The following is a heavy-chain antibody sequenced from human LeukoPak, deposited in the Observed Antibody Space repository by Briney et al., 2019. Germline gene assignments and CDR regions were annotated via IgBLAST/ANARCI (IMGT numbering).Heavy chain of an antibody. CDR1: GFTFSSYG. CDR3: AKQGITGTGGYFDY. CDR2: ISYDGSNK. V-gene: IGHV3-30*18. D-gene: IGHD1-20*01. J-gene: IGHJ4*02. Sequence: GGSLRLSCAASGFTFSSYGMHWVRQAPGKGLEWVAVISYDGSNKYYADSVKGRFTISRENSKNTLYLQMNSLRAEDTTVYYCAKQGITGTGGYFDYWGQGTLVTVSS.